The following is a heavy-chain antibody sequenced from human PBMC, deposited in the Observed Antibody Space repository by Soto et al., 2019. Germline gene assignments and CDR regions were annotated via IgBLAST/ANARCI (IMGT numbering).Heavy chain of an antibody. CDR3: SRAGYNWNLEGLWFFDY. CDR1: GFGFADHA. D-gene: IGHD1-7*01. V-gene: IGHV3-49*04. CDR2: IRSLPYGATT. Sequence: PGGSLRLSCTASGFGFADHALSWVRQAPGKGLEWVGFIRSLPYGATTEYAASVKGRFTISRDDSKSLAYLQLNSLRTEDTAVYYCSRAGYNWNLEGLWFFDYWGQGTLVTVSS. J-gene: IGHJ4*02.